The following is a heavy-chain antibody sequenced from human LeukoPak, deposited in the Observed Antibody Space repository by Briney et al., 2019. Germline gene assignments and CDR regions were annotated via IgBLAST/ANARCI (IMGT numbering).Heavy chain of an antibody. Sequence: GGSLRLSCAASEFSVGSNYMTWVRQAPGKGLEWVAFIRYDGSNKYYADSVKGRFTISRDNSKNTLYLQMNSLRAEDTAVYYCAKDHSYYDSSGYYRWGQGTLVTVSS. CDR2: IRYDGSNK. CDR3: AKDHSYYDSSGYYR. CDR1: EFSVGSNY. V-gene: IGHV3-30*02. D-gene: IGHD3-22*01. J-gene: IGHJ4*02.